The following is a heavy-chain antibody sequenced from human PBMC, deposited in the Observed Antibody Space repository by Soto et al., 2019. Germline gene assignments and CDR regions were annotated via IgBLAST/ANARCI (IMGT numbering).Heavy chain of an antibody. D-gene: IGHD3-3*01. CDR2: ISWNSGSI. V-gene: IGHV3-9*01. CDR1: GFTFDDYA. J-gene: IGHJ4*02. CDR3: AKVRLPRPKVGTRFLEWLLAPDY. Sequence: GGSLRLSCAASGFTFDDYAMHWVRQAPGKGLEWVSGISWNSGSIGYADSVKGRFTISRDNAKNSLYLQMNSLRAEDTALYYCAKVRLPRPKVGTRFLEWLLAPDYWGQGTLVTVSS.